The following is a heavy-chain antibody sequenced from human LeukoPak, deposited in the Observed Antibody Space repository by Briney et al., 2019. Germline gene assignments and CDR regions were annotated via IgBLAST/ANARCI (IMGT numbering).Heavy chain of an antibody. J-gene: IGHJ4*02. CDR1: GGSINDYY. D-gene: IGHD3-16*01. Sequence: SEALSLTCTVSGGSINDYYWSWIRQPAGKGLEWIGHIYTGGNTNYNPSLESRVTMSVDTSKNQFSLKLRSVTAADTAVYYCARANYVWGSYVYWGQGTLVTVSS. CDR3: ARANYVWGSYVY. V-gene: IGHV4-4*07. CDR2: IYTGGNT.